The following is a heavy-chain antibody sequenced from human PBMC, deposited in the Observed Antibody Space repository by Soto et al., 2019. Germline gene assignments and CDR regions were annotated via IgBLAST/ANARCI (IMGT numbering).Heavy chain of an antibody. CDR1: GGTFSSYA. J-gene: IGHJ6*02. Sequence: QVQLVQSGAEVKKPGSSVKVSCKASGGTFSSYAISWVRQAPGKGLEWMGGFIPIFGAADYAQNFQGRVTIAAYESTSTAYMELSGLRYEDMAVYYCASPRDNYYYNGMDVWGQGTTVTVSS. D-gene: IGHD3-10*01. CDR2: FIPIFGAA. CDR3: ASPRDNYYYNGMDV. V-gene: IGHV1-69*12.